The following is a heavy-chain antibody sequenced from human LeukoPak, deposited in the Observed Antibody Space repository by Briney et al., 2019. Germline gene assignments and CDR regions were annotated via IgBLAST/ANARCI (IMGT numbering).Heavy chain of an antibody. CDR3: ARAGGCTNGVCYYYMDV. Sequence: ASETLSLTCTVSGGSISSSSYYWGWIRQPPGKGLEWIGSIYYSGSTYYNPSLKSRVTISVDTSKNQFSLKLSSVTAADTAVYYCARAGGCTNGVCYYYMDVWGKGTTVTVSS. D-gene: IGHD2-8*01. V-gene: IGHV4-39*01. CDR1: GGSISSSSYY. J-gene: IGHJ6*03. CDR2: IYYSGST.